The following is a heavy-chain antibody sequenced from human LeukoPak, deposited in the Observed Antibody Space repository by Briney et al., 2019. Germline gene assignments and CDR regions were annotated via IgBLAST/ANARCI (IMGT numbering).Heavy chain of an antibody. V-gene: IGHV3-23*01. CDR2: ISSSGNT. CDR1: GFTFGRSA. D-gene: IGHD5-24*01. Sequence: GGSLRLSCEASGFTFGRSAMTWVRQTQGKGLEWFSSISSSGNTYYADSVKGRFTISRDNSKNLVNLQMNSLRAEDTAIYYCVKGRMSEDGLDFWGQGSLVTVSS. CDR3: VKGRMSEDGLDF. J-gene: IGHJ4*02.